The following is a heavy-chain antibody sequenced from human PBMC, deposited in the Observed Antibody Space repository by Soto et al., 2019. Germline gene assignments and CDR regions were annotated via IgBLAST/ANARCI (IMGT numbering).Heavy chain of an antibody. CDR3: ARAADGMDV. J-gene: IGHJ6*02. V-gene: IGHV3-74*02. Sequence: EVQLVETGGGLIQPGGSLRLSCAASGFTVSSNYMSWVRQAPGKGLVWVSRINSDGSSTSYADSVKGRFTISRDNAKNTLYLQMNSLRAEDTAVYYCARAADGMDVWGQGTTVTVSS. CDR2: INSDGSST. CDR1: GFTVSSNY.